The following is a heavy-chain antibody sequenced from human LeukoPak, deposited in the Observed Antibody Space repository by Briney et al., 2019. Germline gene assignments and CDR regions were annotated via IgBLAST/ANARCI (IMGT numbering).Heavy chain of an antibody. CDR1: GFTFSSYA. CDR3: AKDSYYDFWSGTNYYYYYMDV. CDR2: ISGSGGST. D-gene: IGHD3-3*01. Sequence: GGSLRLTCAASGFTFSSYAMSWVRQAPGKGLEWVSAISGSGGSTYYADSVKGRFTISRDNSKNTLYLQMNSLRAEDTAVYYCAKDSYYDFWSGTNYYYYYMDVWGKGTTVTVSS. J-gene: IGHJ6*03. V-gene: IGHV3-23*01.